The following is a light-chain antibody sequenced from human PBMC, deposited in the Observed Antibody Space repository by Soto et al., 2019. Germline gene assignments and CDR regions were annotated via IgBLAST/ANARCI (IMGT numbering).Light chain of an antibody. CDR1: SSNMGAGSD. V-gene: IGLV1-40*01. CDR2: GNT. Sequence: QSVPTQTRSIFGAPGQRCTNACTGSSSNMGAGSDVHWYHQLPGTAPKLLIYGNTNRPSGVPDRFSGSKSGTSASLAIAVLQTEDEGDYSCQTYDSSLSGLYVFGTGTKVTVL. J-gene: IGLJ1*01. CDR3: QTYDSSLSGLYV.